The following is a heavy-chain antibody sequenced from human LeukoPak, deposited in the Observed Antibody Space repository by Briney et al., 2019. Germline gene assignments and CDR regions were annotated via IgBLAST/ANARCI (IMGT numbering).Heavy chain of an antibody. CDR1: GYSISSGYY. CDR3: ARGSGWYMFDY. J-gene: IGHJ4*02. CDR2: IYHSGST. Sequence: SETLSLTCTVSGYSISSGYYWGWIRQPPGKGLEWIGSIYHSGSTYYNPSLKSRVTISVDTSKNQFSLKLSSVTAADTAVYYCARGSGWYMFDYWGQGTLVTVSS. V-gene: IGHV4-38-2*02. D-gene: IGHD6-19*01.